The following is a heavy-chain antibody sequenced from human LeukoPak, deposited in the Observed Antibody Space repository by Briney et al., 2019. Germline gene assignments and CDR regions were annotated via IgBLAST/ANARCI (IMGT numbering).Heavy chain of an antibody. CDR1: GYTLTELS. Sequence: ASVKVSCKVSGYTLTELSMHWVRQAPGKGLEWMGGFDPEDGETIYAQKFQGRVTITADKSTSTAYMELSSLRSEDTAVYYCAREPYDFWSGYYYEGRYYYYMDVWGKGTTVTVSS. V-gene: IGHV1-24*01. CDR2: FDPEDGET. D-gene: IGHD3-3*01. CDR3: AREPYDFWSGYYYEGRYYYYMDV. J-gene: IGHJ6*03.